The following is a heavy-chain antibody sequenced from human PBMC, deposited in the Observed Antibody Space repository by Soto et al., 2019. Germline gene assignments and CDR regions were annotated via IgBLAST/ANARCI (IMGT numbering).Heavy chain of an antibody. D-gene: IGHD2-2*01. CDR3: ACHVPAAGYYYGMDV. J-gene: IGHJ6*02. CDR2: IIPIFGTP. Sequence: QVQLVQSGAEVKRPGSSVKVSCKASGGTFSSYAISWVRQAPGQGLEWMGGIIPIFGTPNYAQKFQGRVTITAEESTSTAYMELSSLRSEDTDVYYCACHVPAAGYYYGMDVWGQGTTVTVSS. CDR1: GGTFSSYA. V-gene: IGHV1-69*12.